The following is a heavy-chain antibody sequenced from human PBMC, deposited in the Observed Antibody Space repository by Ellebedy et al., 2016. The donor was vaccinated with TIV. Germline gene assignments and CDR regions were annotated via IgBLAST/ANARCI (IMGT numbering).Heavy chain of an antibody. CDR1: GFTFIKYW. CDR3: VRGPITGAFDI. CDR2: IHPDGTIT. D-gene: IGHD1-14*01. J-gene: IGHJ3*02. Sequence: GESLKISCAASGFTFIKYWLHWVREAPGKGLVWVSRIHPDGTITDYADSEKGRFTISRDNAKNTVYLQMSSLRVEETAISYCVRGPITGAFDIWGQGTMVTVS. V-gene: IGHV3-74*01.